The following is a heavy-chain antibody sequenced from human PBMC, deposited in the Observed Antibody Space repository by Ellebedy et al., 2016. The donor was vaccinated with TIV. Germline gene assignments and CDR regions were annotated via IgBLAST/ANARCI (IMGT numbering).Heavy chain of an antibody. CDR3: ARGLPFYYGSGSYWNLRRWFDP. CDR2: INHSGST. J-gene: IGHJ5*02. V-gene: IGHV4-34*01. D-gene: IGHD3-10*01. CDR1: GGSFSGYY. Sequence: SETLSLTXAVYGGSFSGYYWSWIRQPPGKGLEWIGEINHSGSTNYNPSLKSRVTISVDTSKNQFSLKLSSVTAADTAVYYCARGLPFYYGSGSYWNLRRWFDPWGQGTLVTVSS.